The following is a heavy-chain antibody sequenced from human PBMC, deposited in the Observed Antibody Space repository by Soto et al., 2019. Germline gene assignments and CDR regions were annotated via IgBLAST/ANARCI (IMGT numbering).Heavy chain of an antibody. Sequence: QVQLQESGPGLVKPSGTLSLTCTVSSGSITSSLWWRWVRQSPGKGLEWIGEVAQIGYIHSIPSLKCRRTTSLDKSTNRFSLRLTSVTDADTAVYYCARNRYGGYDFDSWGQGSLVTVSS. V-gene: IGHV4-4*02. CDR1: SGSITSSLW. J-gene: IGHJ4*02. CDR2: VAQIGYI. CDR3: ARNRYGGYDFDS. D-gene: IGHD5-12*01.